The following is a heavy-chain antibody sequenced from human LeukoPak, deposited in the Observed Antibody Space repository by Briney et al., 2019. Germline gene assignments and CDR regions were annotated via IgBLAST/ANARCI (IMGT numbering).Heavy chain of an antibody. CDR3: ARDMDIVVVPAATAYFDY. Sequence: SETPSLTCAVYGGSFSGYYWSWIRQPPGKGLEWIGEINHSGSTTYNPSLKSRVTIAVDTSKNQCSLKLSSVTAPDTAVYYCARDMDIVVVPAATAYFDYWGQGTLVTVSS. CDR1: GGSFSGYY. V-gene: IGHV4-34*01. D-gene: IGHD2-2*03. J-gene: IGHJ4*02. CDR2: INHSGST.